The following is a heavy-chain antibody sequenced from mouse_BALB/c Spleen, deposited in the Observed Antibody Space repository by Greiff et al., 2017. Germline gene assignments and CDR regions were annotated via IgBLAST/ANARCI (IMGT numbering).Heavy chain of an antibody. J-gene: IGHJ3*01. V-gene: IGHV5-4*02. D-gene: IGHD2-4*01. CDR3: ARAYDYDERGWFAY. CDR2: ISDGGSYT. Sequence: EVQLVESGGGLVKPGGSLKLSCAASGFTFSDYYMYWVRQTPEKRLEWVATISDGGSYTYYPDSVKGRFTISRDNAKNNLYLQMSSLKSEDTAMYYCARAYDYDERGWFAYWGQGTLVTVSA. CDR1: GFTFSDYY.